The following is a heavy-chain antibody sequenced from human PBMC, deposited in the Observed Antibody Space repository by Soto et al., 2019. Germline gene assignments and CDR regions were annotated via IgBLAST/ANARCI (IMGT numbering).Heavy chain of an antibody. D-gene: IGHD6-19*01. Sequence: EVQLLESGGGLVQPGGSLRLSCAASGFTFSSYAMSWVRQAPGKGLEWVSAISGSGGSTYYADSVKGRFTISRDNSKTTLYLQMNSLRAEDTAVYYCAKDLGVAGTSAYSYYYYYYMDVWGKGTTVTVSS. CDR1: GFTFSSYA. J-gene: IGHJ6*03. V-gene: IGHV3-23*01. CDR3: AKDLGVAGTSAYSYYYYYYMDV. CDR2: ISGSGGST.